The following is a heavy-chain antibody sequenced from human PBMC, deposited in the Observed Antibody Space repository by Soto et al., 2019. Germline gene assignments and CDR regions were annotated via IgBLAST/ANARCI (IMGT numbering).Heavy chain of an antibody. J-gene: IGHJ5*02. D-gene: IGHD1-1*01. V-gene: IGHV1-18*01. CDR3: ARDGITGTERLDP. CDR1: GYTFINHG. Sequence: QVQLVQSGAEVKKPGASVKVSCKASGYTFINHGISWVRQAPGQGLEWMGWISAYNANTNYAQKFQGRVTITTDTSTSSAYMELKSRTSDDTAVYYCARDGITGTERLDPWGQGTLVTVSS. CDR2: ISAYNANT.